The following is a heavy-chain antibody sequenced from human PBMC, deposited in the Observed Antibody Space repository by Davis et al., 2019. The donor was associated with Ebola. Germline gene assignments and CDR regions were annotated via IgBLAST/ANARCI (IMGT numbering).Heavy chain of an antibody. Sequence: PGGSLRLSCAASGFTFDDYAMHWVRQAPGKGLEWVSLISWDGGSTYYADSVKGRFTISRDNSKNSLYLQMNSLRAEDTALYYCARTSGSYSHYYYYYGMDVWGQGTTVTVSS. V-gene: IGHV3-43D*04. CDR3: ARTSGSYSHYYYYYGMDV. CDR1: GFTFDDYA. CDR2: ISWDGGST. D-gene: IGHD1-26*01. J-gene: IGHJ6*02.